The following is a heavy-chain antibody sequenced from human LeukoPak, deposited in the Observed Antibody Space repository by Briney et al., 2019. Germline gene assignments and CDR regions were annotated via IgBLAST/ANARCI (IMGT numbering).Heavy chain of an antibody. D-gene: IGHD1-1*01. CDR3: HGRGNVSPILY. CDR2: ILYTGSS. Sequence: SETLSLTCSVSGDSINRSPYYWGWIRQPPGKGLEWIASILYTGSSYYSPSLSSRVTISVDTSKNQLSLKLRSLTAADTSVYARHGRGNVSPILYWGQGTLVTVSS. CDR1: GDSINRSPYY. V-gene: IGHV4-39*01. J-gene: IGHJ4*02.